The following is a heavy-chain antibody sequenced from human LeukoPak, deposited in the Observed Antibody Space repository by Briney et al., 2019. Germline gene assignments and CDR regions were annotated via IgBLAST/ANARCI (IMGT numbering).Heavy chain of an antibody. Sequence: GGSLRLSCAASGFTFSTYTMSWVRQAPGKGLEWVSAISGSGGSTYYADSVKGRFTISRDNSKNTLYLQMNSLRAEDTAVYYCAKPYSSGWTEYFQHWGQGTLVTVSS. D-gene: IGHD6-19*01. J-gene: IGHJ1*01. V-gene: IGHV3-23*01. CDR1: GFTFSTYT. CDR2: ISGSGGST. CDR3: AKPYSSGWTEYFQH.